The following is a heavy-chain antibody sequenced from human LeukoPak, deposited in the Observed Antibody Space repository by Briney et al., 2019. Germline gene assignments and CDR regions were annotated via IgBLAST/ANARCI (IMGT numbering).Heavy chain of an antibody. CDR3: AGSSGEWAPHAR. CDR1: GFTFSSYW. J-gene: IGHJ4*02. D-gene: IGHD3-10*01. V-gene: IGHV3-7*01. CDR2: IGEDGTKT. Sequence: GGSLRLSCAASGFTFSSYWMSWVRQAPGKGLEWVANIGEDGTKTYYVDSVKGRFTISRDNAKNSLYLLMNSLRDEDRAVYYCAGSSGEWAPHARWGQGTLVTVSS.